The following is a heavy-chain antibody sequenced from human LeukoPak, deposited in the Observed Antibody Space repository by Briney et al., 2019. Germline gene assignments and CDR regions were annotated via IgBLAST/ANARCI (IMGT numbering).Heavy chain of an antibody. CDR3: ARDPAYYDSSGYYPTDAFDI. CDR2: ISAYNGNT. CDR1: GYTFTSYG. Sequence: ASVKVSCKASGYTFTSYGISWVRQAPGQGLEWMGWISAYNGNTNYAQKLQGRVTMTTDTSTSTAYMELRSLRSDYTAVYYCARDPAYYDSSGYYPTDAFDIWGQGTMVTVSS. V-gene: IGHV1-18*01. J-gene: IGHJ3*02. D-gene: IGHD3-22*01.